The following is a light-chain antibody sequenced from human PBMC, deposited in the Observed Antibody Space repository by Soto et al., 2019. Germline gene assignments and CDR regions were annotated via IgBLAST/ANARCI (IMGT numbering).Light chain of an antibody. J-gene: IGLJ3*02. V-gene: IGLV1-44*01. CDR1: STNIGRNT. CDR2: GNN. Sequence: QSVLTQPPSASGTPGQRVTISCSGSSTNIGRNTVNWYQQFPGTAPKLLIYGNNQRPSGVPDRFYGSKSGTTASLAISGLQAEDEADYYCAAWDDSLSVPVFGGGTKLTVL. CDR3: AAWDDSLSVPV.